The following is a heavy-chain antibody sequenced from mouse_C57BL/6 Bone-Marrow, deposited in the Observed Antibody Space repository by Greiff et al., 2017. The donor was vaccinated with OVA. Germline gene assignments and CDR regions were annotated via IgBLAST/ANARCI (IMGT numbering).Heavy chain of an antibody. CDR1: GFTFSSYA. Sequence: EVMLVESGGGLVKPGGSLKLSCAASGFTFSSYAMSWVRQTPEKRLEWVATISDGGSYTYYPDNVKGRFTISRDNAKNNLYLQMSHLQSEDTAMYYCARGLTGTFFAYWGQGTLVTVSA. D-gene: IGHD4-1*01. J-gene: IGHJ3*01. V-gene: IGHV5-4*03. CDR2: ISDGGSYT. CDR3: ARGLTGTFFAY.